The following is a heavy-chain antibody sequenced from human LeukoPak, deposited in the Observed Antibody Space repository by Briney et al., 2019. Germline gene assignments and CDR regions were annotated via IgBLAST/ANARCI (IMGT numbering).Heavy chain of an antibody. Sequence: GGSQRLSCAASGLTFSSYSMNWVRQAPGKGREWVSSISSSSSYIYYADSVKGRFTISRDNAKNSLYLQMNSLRAEDTAVYYCARDISPPPYFDYWGQGTLVTVSS. CDR2: ISSSSSYI. V-gene: IGHV3-21*01. CDR1: GLTFSSYS. CDR3: ARDISPPPYFDY. J-gene: IGHJ4*02.